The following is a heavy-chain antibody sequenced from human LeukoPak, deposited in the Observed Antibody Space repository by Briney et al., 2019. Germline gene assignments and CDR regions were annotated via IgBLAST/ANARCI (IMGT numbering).Heavy chain of an antibody. CDR3: ARLRRMRWLQLGAPFDY. Sequence: SETLSLTCTVSGGSISSSSYYWGWIRQPPGKGLEWIGSIYYSGSTYYNPSLKSRVTISVDTSKNQFSLKLSSVTAADTAVYYCARLRRMRWLQLGAPFDYWGQGTLVTVSS. CDR1: GGSISSSSYY. J-gene: IGHJ4*02. V-gene: IGHV4-39*07. CDR2: IYYSGST. D-gene: IGHD5-24*01.